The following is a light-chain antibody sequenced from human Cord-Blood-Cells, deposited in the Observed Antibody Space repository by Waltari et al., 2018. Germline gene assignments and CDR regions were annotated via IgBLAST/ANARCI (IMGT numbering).Light chain of an antibody. J-gene: IGKJ2*03. V-gene: IGKV1-8*01. CDR3: QKYYSYQYS. CDR1: QGISSY. Sequence: SFSASTGDRVTITCRTSQGISSYLVWYQQKPGKAPKLLIYAASTLQSGVPSRFSGSGSGTDFTLTINCLQSEDFATYYCQKYYSYQYSFGQGTKLEIK. CDR2: AAS.